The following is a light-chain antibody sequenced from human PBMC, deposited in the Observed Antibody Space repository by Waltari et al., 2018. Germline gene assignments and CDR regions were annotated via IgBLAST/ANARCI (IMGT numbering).Light chain of an antibody. Sequence: NFMLTPPHSVSDSPGKTVTISCTRSSCSIASNFVQRFQQRPGSSPTTAIYEDYQRHSGVPDRFSCAIDSSSNSASLTISGLKTEDDADYCCQSYDSNDHGVFGGGTKLTVL. CDR3: QSYDSNDHGV. V-gene: IGLV6-57*01. CDR2: EDY. CDR1: SCSIASNF. J-gene: IGLJ3*02.